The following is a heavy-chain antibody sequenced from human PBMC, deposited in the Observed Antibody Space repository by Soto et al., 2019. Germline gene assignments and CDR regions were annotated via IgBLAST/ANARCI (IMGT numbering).Heavy chain of an antibody. CDR1: GCSRSSNN. CDR3: ARDGYNAGAFHI. CDR2: ISSSSSYI. J-gene: IGHJ3*02. Sequence: GAVRGSCVASGCSRSSNNMNWVRQSPGKGLEWVSSISSSSSYIYYADSVRGRFAISRDNAKNSLYLQMNSLRAEDTAVYYCARDGYNAGAFHIWRPVTIV. V-gene: IGHV3-21*01. D-gene: IGHD5-12*01.